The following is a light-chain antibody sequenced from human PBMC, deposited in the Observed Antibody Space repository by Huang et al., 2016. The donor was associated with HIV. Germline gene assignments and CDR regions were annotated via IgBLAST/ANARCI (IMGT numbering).Light chain of an antibody. V-gene: IGKV1-33*01. J-gene: IGKJ4*01. CDR2: VAS. CDR1: QYMSNY. Sequence: DVQMTQSPSSLSASIGDRVTITCQASQYMSNYLNWYKQKPGKAPQHLCYVASSWERVVPSRVSGIGSGKYFTFTITSLQPEDIVTYYCQQYDNLPPALTFGGGTKVEIK. CDR3: QQYDNLPPALT.